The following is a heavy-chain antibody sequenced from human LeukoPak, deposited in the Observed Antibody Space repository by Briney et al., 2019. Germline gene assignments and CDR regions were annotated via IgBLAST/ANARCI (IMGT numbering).Heavy chain of an antibody. CDR2: INPSGGNT. CDR3: ARGPTVVTPDY. J-gene: IGHJ4*02. V-gene: IGHV1-46*01. CDR1: GYTFTSYY. D-gene: IGHD4-23*01. Sequence: ASVKVSCKASGYTFTSYYIHWVRQAPGQGLEWMGIINPSGGNTRYAQKFQGRVTMTRDMSTSTVYMELSSLGSEDTAVYYCARGPTVVTPDYWGQGTLVTVSS.